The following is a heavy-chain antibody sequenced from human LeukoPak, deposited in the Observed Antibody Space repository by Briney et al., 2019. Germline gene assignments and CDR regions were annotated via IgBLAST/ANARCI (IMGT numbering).Heavy chain of an antibody. V-gene: IGHV4-4*07. CDR3: ARGRRYDWNDVLNWFDP. Sequence: SETLSLTCTVSGGSITSYYWSWIRQPAGKGLEWIGRIYTGGSTNYTPSLKSRVTMSVDTSKNHFSLKLSSVTAADTAVYYCARGRRYDWNDVLNWFDPWGQGTLVTVSS. CDR1: GGSITSYY. CDR2: IYTGGST. J-gene: IGHJ5*02. D-gene: IGHD1-1*01.